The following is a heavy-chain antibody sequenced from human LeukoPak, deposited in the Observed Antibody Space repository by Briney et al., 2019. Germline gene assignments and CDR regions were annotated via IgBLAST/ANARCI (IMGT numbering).Heavy chain of an antibody. CDR1: GFTFSSYW. CDR2: IKRDGSEK. V-gene: IGHV3-7*01. Sequence: GGSLRLSCAASGFTFSSYWMSWVRQAPGKGLEWVANIKRDGSEKYYVDSVKGRFTISRDNAKNSLYLQMNSLRAEDTAVYYCARDCSSTSCRFDYWGQGTLVTVSS. D-gene: IGHD2-2*01. CDR3: ARDCSSTSCRFDY. J-gene: IGHJ4*02.